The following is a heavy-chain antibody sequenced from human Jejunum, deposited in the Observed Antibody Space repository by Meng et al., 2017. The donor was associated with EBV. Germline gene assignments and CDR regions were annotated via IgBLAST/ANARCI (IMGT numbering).Heavy chain of an antibody. V-gene: IGHV3-23*01. D-gene: IGHD2-2*01. CDR1: VFSVYTHT. CDR3: VWQQMMCTSTFDY. J-gene: IGHJ4*02. CDR2: ISSGDPTT. Sequence: QLGAEVGMGRARVSLTLSSACSVFSVYTHTLYWDRPAQGKGLEWVSLISSGDPTTSYADSVKGRFTVSTDNTTNTLYLQIISSAAAATSVFYCVWQQMMCTSTFDYWGQGTLVTVSS.